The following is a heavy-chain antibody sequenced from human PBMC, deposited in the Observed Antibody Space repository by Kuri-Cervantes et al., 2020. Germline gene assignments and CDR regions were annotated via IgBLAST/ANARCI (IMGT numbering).Heavy chain of an antibody. Sequence: ASVKVSCKASGYTFTSYYMHWVRQAPGQGLEWMGIINPNSGGTNYAQKFQGRVTMTRDTSISTAYMELNRLRSDDTAVYYCARDSDLYYYGSGSYFNWFDPWGQGTLVTVSS. J-gene: IGHJ5*02. V-gene: IGHV1-2*02. CDR2: INPNSGGT. CDR1: GYTFTSYY. CDR3: ARDSDLYYYGSGSYFNWFDP. D-gene: IGHD3-10*01.